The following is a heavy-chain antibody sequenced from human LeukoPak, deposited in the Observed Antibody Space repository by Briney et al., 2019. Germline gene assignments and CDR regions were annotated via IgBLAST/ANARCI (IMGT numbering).Heavy chain of an antibody. V-gene: IGHV3-23*01. J-gene: IGHJ6*02. CDR3: ARARPWDSSRSYYFGMDV. CDR1: GFTFSSYA. CDR2: IPGSGGAT. D-gene: IGHD3-22*01. Sequence: HTGGSLRLSCAGSGFTFSSYAMSWVRQAPGTGLEWVASIPGSGGATYYADSVRGRFSISRDSSKNTVYLQMNSLRDEDTAVYYCARARPWDSSRSYYFGMDVWGHGTTVTVSS.